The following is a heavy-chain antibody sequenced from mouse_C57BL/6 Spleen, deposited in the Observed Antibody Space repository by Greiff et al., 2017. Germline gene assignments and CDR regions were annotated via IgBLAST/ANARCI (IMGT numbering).Heavy chain of an antibody. V-gene: IGHV1-61*01. CDR1: GYTFTSYW. Sequence: QVQLQQPGAELVRPGSSVKLSCTASGYTFTSYWMDWVQQRPGQGLEWIGNIYPSDSETPYNQTFKDKATLTVDKSSSTAYIQLSSLTSEDSAVYYCARGGYYGYCDVWGTGTTVTVSS. CDR3: ARGGYYGYCDV. CDR2: IYPSDSET. D-gene: IGHD2-2*01. J-gene: IGHJ1*03.